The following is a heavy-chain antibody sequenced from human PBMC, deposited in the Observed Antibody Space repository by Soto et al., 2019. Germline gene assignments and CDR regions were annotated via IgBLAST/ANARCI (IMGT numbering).Heavy chain of an antibody. V-gene: IGHV1-18*01. CDR3: ARKQSVTPYNWFDP. CDR2: ISAYNGNT. CDR1: GYTFTSYG. J-gene: IGHJ5*02. D-gene: IGHD4-4*01. Sequence: ASVKVSCKASGYTFTSYGISWVRQAPGQGLEWMGWISAYNGNTNYAQKLQGRVTMTTDTSTSTAYMELRSLRSDDTAVYYRARKQSVTPYNWFDPWGQGTLVTVSS.